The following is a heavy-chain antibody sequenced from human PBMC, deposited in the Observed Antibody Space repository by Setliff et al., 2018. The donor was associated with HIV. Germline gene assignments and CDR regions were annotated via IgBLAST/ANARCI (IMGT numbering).Heavy chain of an antibody. CDR2: IYHSGST. J-gene: IGHJ6*02. CDR3: ARVAPYYGMDV. Sequence: LSLTCTVSGYSMTSDYQWGWIRQPPGKGLEWIGYIYHSGSTYYNPSLKSRVTISVDTSKNQFSLKLSSVTAADTAVYYCARVAPYYGMDVWGQGTTVTVSS. CDR1: GYSMTSDYQ. V-gene: IGHV4-38-2*02.